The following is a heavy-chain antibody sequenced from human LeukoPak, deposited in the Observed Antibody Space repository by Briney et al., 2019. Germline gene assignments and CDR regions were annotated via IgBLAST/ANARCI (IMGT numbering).Heavy chain of an antibody. V-gene: IGHV3-66*04. CDR2: IYSGGST. D-gene: IGHD6-19*01. CDR3: ARPQQWLGAFDI. Sequence: GGSLRLSCAASGFTVSSNYMSWVRQAPGKGLEWVSVIYSGGSTYYADSVKGRFTISSDNSKNTLYLQMNSLRAEDTAVYYCARPQQWLGAFDIWGQGTMVTVSS. CDR1: GFTVSSNY. J-gene: IGHJ3*02.